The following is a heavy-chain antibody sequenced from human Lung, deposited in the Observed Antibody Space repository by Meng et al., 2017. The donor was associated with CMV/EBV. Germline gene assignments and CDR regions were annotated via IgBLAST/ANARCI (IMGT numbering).Heavy chain of an antibody. CDR1: GFIFSNYA. V-gene: IGHV3-23*01. CDR3: AKIGYCSTASCNTWGYFDY. J-gene: IGHJ4*02. Sequence: GGSLRLSXAASGFIFSNYAMTWVRQAPGKGLEWVSGISGIGGSIYYAESVKGRFAISRDNSRNTLYLQMNNLRAEDTAKYYCAKIGYCSTASCNTWGYFDYWGQGTRVTGSS. D-gene: IGHD2-2*02. CDR2: ISGIGGSI.